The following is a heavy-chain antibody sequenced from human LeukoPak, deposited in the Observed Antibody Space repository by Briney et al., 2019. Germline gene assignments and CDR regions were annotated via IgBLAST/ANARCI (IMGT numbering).Heavy chain of an antibody. V-gene: IGHV4-34*01. Sequence: PSETLSLTCAVYGGSFSGYYWSWIRQPPGKGLEWIGEINHSGSTNYNPSLKSRVTISVDTSKNQFSLKLSSVTAADTAVYYCASEPGYCTGGRCYGGWFHPWGQGTLVTVSS. CDR1: GGSFSGYY. CDR3: ASEPGYCTGGRCYGGWFHP. D-gene: IGHD2-15*01. J-gene: IGHJ5*02. CDR2: INHSGST.